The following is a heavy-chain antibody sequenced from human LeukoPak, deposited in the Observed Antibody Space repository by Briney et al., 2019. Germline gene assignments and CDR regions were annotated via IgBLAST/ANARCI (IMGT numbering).Heavy chain of an antibody. D-gene: IGHD1-20*01. CDR3: ARGYNWAFDY. V-gene: IGHV6-1*01. J-gene: IGHJ4*02. CDR2: TYYGSKWYN. Sequence: SQTLSLTCAISGDSVSSNSVAWNWIRQSPSRGLEWLGRTYYGSKWYNDYAVSMKSRITINPDTSKNHFSLQLNSVTPEDTAVYYCARGYNWAFDYWGQGTLVAVSS. CDR1: GDSVSSNSVA.